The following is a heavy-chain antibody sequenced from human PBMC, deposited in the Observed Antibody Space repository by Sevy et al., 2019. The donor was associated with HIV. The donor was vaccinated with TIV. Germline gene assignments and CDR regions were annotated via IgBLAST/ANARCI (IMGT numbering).Heavy chain of an antibody. CDR3: ARDSPGYGGYSY. CDR2: IKEDGSAK. D-gene: IGHD1-26*01. CDR1: RFTFKTYW. Sequence: GGSLRLSCAASRFTFKTYWMSWVRQAPGKGLEWVGNIKEDGSAKYYADSVRGRFTISRDNAKNSLYLQMSSLRVEDTAGYYWARDSPGYGGYSYWGQGTLVTVSS. J-gene: IGHJ4*01. V-gene: IGHV3-7*01.